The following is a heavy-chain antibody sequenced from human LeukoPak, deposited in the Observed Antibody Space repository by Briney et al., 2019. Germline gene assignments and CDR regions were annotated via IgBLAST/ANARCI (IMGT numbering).Heavy chain of an antibody. J-gene: IGHJ4*02. CDR3: ATERPGSRVLDY. CDR1: GLIASRNH. Sequence: GGSVRLSCAATGLIASRNHMNWVRQPPGKGLEWVSILYSSDYRYYADSVKGRFTISRDNSKNTLYLQMNSLRVEDTAVYYCATERPGSRVLDYWGQGNVVTVSS. V-gene: IGHV3-66*01. CDR2: LYSSDYR. D-gene: IGHD4/OR15-4a*01.